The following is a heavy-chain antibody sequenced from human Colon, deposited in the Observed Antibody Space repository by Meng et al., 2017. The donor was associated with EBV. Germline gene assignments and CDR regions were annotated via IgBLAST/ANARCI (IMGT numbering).Heavy chain of an antibody. D-gene: IGHD2/OR15-2a*01. CDR1: GYTFSTYT. Sequence: QGTLLQSGSELKKPGASVKVSCKASGYTFSTYTINWVRQAHGRGLEWMGWISTNTGTPTYTQGFTGRFVFSLDTSVSTAYLQISSLKAEDTAVYYCARGGNFDPWGQGTLVTVSS. CDR3: ARGGNFDP. CDR2: ISTNTGTP. V-gene: IGHV7-4-1*02. J-gene: IGHJ5*02.